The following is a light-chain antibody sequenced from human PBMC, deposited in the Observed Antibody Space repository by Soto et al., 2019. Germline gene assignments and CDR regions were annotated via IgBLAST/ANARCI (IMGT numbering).Light chain of an antibody. CDR1: QSISSW. CDR3: QQYNSYSQT. V-gene: IGKV1-5*01. Sequence: DIQMNQSHSTLSASVGDRVTITCRASQSISSWLAWYQQKPGKAPKLLIYDASSLESGVPSRFSGSGSVTEFTLTISSLHPDDFATYYCQQYNSYSQTFGQGTKVDIK. CDR2: DAS. J-gene: IGKJ1*01.